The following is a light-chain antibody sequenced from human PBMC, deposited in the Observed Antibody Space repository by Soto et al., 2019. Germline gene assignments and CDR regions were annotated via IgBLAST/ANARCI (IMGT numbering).Light chain of an antibody. CDR3: CSYAGSSTFV. J-gene: IGLJ1*01. CDR2: EVS. V-gene: IGLV2-23*02. Sequence: QPDLTQPASVSGSPGQSSTISCTRTSSDVGSYNLVSWYQQHPGKAPKLMIYEVSKRPSGVSNRFSGSKSGNTASLTISGLQAEDEADYYCCSYAGSSTFVFGTGTKATVL. CDR1: SSDVGSYNL.